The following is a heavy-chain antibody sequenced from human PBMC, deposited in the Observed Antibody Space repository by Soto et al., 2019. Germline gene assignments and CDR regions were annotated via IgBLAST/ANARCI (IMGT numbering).Heavy chain of an antibody. J-gene: IGHJ4*02. V-gene: IGHV3-33*01. CDR3: ARDRTPMAVAGTAFDY. D-gene: IGHD6-19*01. CDR2: IWYDGSNK. Sequence: PGGSLRLSCAASGFTFSSYGMHWVRQAPGKGLEWVAVIWYDGSNKYYADSVKGRFTISRDNSKNTLYLQMNSLRAEDTAVYYCARDRTPMAVAGTAFDYWGQGTLVTVSS. CDR1: GFTFSSYG.